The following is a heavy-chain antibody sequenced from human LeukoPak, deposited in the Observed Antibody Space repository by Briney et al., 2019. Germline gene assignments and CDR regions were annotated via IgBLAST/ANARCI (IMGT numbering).Heavy chain of an antibody. CDR3: AKDRISNVSPKGPSDY. CDR1: GGSISSGGYY. CDR2: IYYSGST. V-gene: IGHV4-31*03. J-gene: IGHJ4*02. Sequence: SETLSLTCTVSGGSISSGGYYWSWIRQHPGKGLEWIGYIYYSGSTYYNPSLKSRVSISVDTSKNQFSLKLSSVTAADTAVYYCAKDRISNVSPKGPSDYWGQGTLVTVSS.